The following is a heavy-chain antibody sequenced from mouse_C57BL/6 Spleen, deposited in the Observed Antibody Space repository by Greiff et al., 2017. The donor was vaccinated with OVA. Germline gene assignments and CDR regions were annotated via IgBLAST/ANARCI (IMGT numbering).Heavy chain of an antibody. V-gene: IGHV5-4*03. CDR3: ARGLGFDD. CDR1: GFTFSSYA. J-gene: IGHJ2*01. D-gene: IGHD3-3*01. CDR2: ISDGGSYT. Sequence: EVKVVESGGGLVKPGGSLKLSCAASGFTFSSYAMSWVRQTPEKRLEWVATISDGGSYTYYPDNVKGRFTISRDNAKNNLYLQMSHLKSEDTAMYYCARGLGFDDWGQGTTLTVSS.